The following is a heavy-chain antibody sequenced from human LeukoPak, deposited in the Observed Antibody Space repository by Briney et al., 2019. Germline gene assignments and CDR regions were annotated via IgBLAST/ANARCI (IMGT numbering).Heavy chain of an antibody. V-gene: IGHV1-2*02. CDR1: GYTFTGYY. D-gene: IGHD3-22*01. Sequence: ASVKVSCKASGYTFTGYYMHWVRQAPGQGLEWMGWINPNSGDTNYAQKFQGRVTMTRDTSISTAYMELSRLRSDDTAVYYCARDKGSGYYSLYYFDYWGQGTLVTVSS. J-gene: IGHJ4*02. CDR2: INPNSGDT. CDR3: ARDKGSGYYSLYYFDY.